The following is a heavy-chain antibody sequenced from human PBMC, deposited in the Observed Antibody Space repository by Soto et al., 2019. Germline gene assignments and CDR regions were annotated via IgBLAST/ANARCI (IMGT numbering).Heavy chain of an antibody. D-gene: IGHD3-3*01. Sequence: SQTLSLTCAISGDSVSSNSAAWNWIRQSPSRGLEWLGRTYYRSKWYNDYAVSVKSRITINPDTSKNQFSLQLNSVTPEDTAVYYCARELWYYDFWSGYLGQTNSLKGKNWFDPWGQGTLVTVSS. CDR3: ARELWYYDFWSGYLGQTNSLKGKNWFDP. V-gene: IGHV6-1*01. J-gene: IGHJ5*02. CDR1: GDSVSSNSAA. CDR2: TYYRSKWYN.